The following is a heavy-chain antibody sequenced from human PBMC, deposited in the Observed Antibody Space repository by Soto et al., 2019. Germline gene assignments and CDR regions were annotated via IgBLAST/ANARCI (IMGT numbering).Heavy chain of an antibody. CDR2: IYPGDSDT. CDR3: ARLRPCSSSSDALDI. J-gene: IGHJ3*02. V-gene: IGHV5-51*01. CDR1: GYSFTSYW. D-gene: IGHD6-13*01. Sequence: PGEALKISCQGSGYSFTSYWIGWVRQMPGKGLEWMGIIYPGDSDTRYSPSFQGLVTISADKSISTAYMQWSSLKASDTAMYYCARLRPCSSSSDALDIRGQGTMVTVSS.